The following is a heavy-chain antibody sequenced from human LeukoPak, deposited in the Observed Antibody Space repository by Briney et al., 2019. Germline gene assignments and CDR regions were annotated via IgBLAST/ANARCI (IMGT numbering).Heavy chain of an antibody. CDR2: IYSGGST. V-gene: IGHV3-66*01. CDR3: ARSGAVLRYFDWSPHFDY. CDR1: GFTVSSNY. D-gene: IGHD3-9*01. J-gene: IGHJ4*02. Sequence: GGSLRLSCAASGFTVSSNYMSWVRQAPGKGLEWVSVIYSGGSTYYADSVKGRFTISRDNSKNTLYLQMNSLRAEDTAVHYCARSGAVLRYFDWSPHFDYWGQGTLVTVSS.